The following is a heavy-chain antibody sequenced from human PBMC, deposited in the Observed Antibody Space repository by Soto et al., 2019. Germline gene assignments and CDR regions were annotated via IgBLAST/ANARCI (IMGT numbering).Heavy chain of an antibody. CDR2: IYYSGST. D-gene: IGHD2-2*01. CDR1: GGSISGGGDY. Sequence: SETLSLTCSVSGGSISGGGDYWSWIRQHPGKGLEWIGYIYYSGSTYYNPSLKSRVTISVDTSKNQFSLKLSSVTAADTAVYYCARDLGPSTIDYCSSTSCWDASLQMDVWGQGTTVTVSS. J-gene: IGHJ6*02. CDR3: ARDLGPSTIDYCSSTSCWDASLQMDV. V-gene: IGHV4-31*03.